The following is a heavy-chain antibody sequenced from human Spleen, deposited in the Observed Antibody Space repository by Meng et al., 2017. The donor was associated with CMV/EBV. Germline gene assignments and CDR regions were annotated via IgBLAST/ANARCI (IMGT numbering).Heavy chain of an antibody. Sequence: SSAISWVRQAPGQGLEWMGGILPILGIANYAQKFQGRVTITADKSTSTAYMELSSLRSEDTAVYYCATHGAGYCSGGSCFGNWFDPWGQGTLVTVSS. CDR3: ATHGAGYCSGGSCFGNWFDP. CDR1: SSA. CDR2: ILPILGIA. V-gene: IGHV1-69*10. D-gene: IGHD2-15*01. J-gene: IGHJ5*02.